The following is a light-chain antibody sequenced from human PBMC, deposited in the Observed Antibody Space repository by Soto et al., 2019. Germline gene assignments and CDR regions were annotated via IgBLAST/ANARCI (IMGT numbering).Light chain of an antibody. V-gene: IGKV2-28*01. CDR3: MQALHSPRT. CDR2: LGS. CDR1: QSLLHSNGYNY. J-gene: IGKJ1*01. Sequence: DIVMTQSPLSLPVTPGEPASISCRSSQSLLHSNGYNYLDWYLQKPGQSPQLLIYLGSNRYSGVPDRFSGSGSGKDLTLKIRRVEAEDVGVYYCMQALHSPRTFGQGTKVEFK.